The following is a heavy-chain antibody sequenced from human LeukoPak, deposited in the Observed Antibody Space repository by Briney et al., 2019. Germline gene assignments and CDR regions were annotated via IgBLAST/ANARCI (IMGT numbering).Heavy chain of an antibody. CDR3: AREDDRSFGAYDC. J-gene: IGHJ4*02. CDR1: NYTFSDYD. D-gene: IGHD4-17*01. Sequence: ASVRVSCKASNYTFSDYDVTWVRQAPGQGLEWLGWVSKYTGNADYAPTFQGRVSTTTDTSTRTAYMELRSLRPDDTAVYFCAREDDRSFGAYDCWGQGTLVTVS. CDR2: VSKYTGNA. V-gene: IGHV1-18*01.